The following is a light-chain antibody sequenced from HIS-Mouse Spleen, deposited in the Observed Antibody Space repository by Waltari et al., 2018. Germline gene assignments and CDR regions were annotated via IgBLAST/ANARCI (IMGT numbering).Light chain of an antibody. Sequence: QSALTQPASVSGSPGQSITISCTGTSSDVGGSNYVPWYQQHPGKAPNLMIYDVSNRPSGGSNRFSGSKSGNTASLTISGLQAEDEADYYCSSYTSSSVVFGGGTKLTVL. CDR1: SSDVGGSNY. V-gene: IGLV2-14*03. CDR2: DVS. CDR3: SSYTSSSVV. J-gene: IGLJ2*01.